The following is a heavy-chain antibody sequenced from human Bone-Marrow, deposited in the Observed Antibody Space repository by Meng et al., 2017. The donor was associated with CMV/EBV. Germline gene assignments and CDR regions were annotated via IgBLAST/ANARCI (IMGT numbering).Heavy chain of an antibody. D-gene: IGHD5-12*01. CDR2: INPNSGGT. CDR1: GYTFTGYY. Sequence: ASVKVSCKASGYTFTGYYMHWVRQAPGQGLEWMGWINPNSGGTNYAQKFQGRVTRTRDTSISTAYMEPSRLRSDDTAVYYCARDRRSLQSAATIVYCGQGTLVTVSS. CDR3: ARDRRSLQSAATIVY. J-gene: IGHJ4*02. V-gene: IGHV1-2*02.